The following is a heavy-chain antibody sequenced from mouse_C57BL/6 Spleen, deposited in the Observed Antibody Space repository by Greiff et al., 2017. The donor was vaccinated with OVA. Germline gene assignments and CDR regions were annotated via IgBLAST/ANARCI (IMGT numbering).Heavy chain of an antibody. J-gene: IGHJ1*03. CDR2: IDPSDSYT. D-gene: IGHD1-1*01. CDR3: ARGGDYYGDFDV. V-gene: IGHV1-69*01. CDR1: GYTFTSYW. Sequence: QQPGAELVMPGASVKLSCKASGYTFTSYWMHWVKQRPGQGLEWIGEIDPSDSYTNYNQKFKGKSTLTVDKSSSTAYMQLSSLTSEDSAVYYCARGGDYYGDFDVWGTGTTVTVSS.